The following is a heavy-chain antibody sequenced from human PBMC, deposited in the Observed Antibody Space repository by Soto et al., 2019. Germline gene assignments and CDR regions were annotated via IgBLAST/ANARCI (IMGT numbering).Heavy chain of an antibody. J-gene: IGHJ6*02. CDR1: VGIFHSFD. D-gene: IGHD6-13*01. CDR3: ARSAAAGRKGSLDV. Sequence: VPVSCKASVGIFHSFDINWVGQAAGQGLEWMGGIPPFLETQTNSPNFHGRITTTADISTATAYMELSSLRFEYTAVYYWARSAAAGRKGSLDVWGQGTRVTVSS. CDR2: IPPFLETQ. V-gene: IGHV1-69*06.